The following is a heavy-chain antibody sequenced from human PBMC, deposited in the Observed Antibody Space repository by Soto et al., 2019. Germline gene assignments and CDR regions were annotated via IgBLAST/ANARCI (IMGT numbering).Heavy chain of an antibody. D-gene: IGHD2-2*02. CDR2: IIPIFGTA. CDR3: ARANCSSTSCYTRFDP. CDR1: GGTFSSYA. V-gene: IGHV1-69*01. J-gene: IGHJ5*02. Sequence: QVQLVQSGAEVKKPGSSVKVSCKASGGTFSSYAISWVRQAPGQGLEWMGGIIPIFGTANYAQKFQGRVRHTADEPTSTGYMELSSLRSEDTAVYYCARANCSSTSCYTRFDPWGQGTLVTVSS.